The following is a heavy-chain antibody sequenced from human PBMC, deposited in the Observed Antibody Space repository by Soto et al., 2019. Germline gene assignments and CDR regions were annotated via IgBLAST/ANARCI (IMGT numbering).Heavy chain of an antibody. Sequence: GASVKVSCKVSGYTLTELSMHWVRQAPGKGLEWMGGFDPEDGETIYAQKFQGRVTMTEDTSTDTAYMELSSLRSEDTAVYYCATEGNCSSTSCYIYMDVWGKGTTVTVSS. CDR2: FDPEDGET. CDR3: ATEGNCSSTSCYIYMDV. V-gene: IGHV1-24*01. CDR1: GYTLTELS. J-gene: IGHJ6*03. D-gene: IGHD2-2*02.